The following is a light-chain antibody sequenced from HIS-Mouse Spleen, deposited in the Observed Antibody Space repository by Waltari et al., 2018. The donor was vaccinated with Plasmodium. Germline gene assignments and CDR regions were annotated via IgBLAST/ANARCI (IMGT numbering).Light chain of an antibody. CDR2: EDS. Sequence: SYELTQPPSVSVSPGQTARITCSGDALPKKYAYWYQQKSGQGPVLVIYEDSKRPSGIPGRFSGSSAGRMATLTISGAQVEDEADYYCYSTDSSGNHRVFGGGTKLTVL. CDR1: ALPKKY. CDR3: YSTDSSGNHRV. V-gene: IGLV3-10*01. J-gene: IGLJ3*02.